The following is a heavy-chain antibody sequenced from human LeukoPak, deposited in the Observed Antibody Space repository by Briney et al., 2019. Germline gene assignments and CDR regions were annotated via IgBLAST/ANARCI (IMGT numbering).Heavy chain of an antibody. J-gene: IGHJ4*02. CDR3: ARYTSSWYRGYFDY. CDR1: GLSFSDYY. V-gene: IGHV4-34*01. Sequence: PSETLSLTCGVYGLSFSDYYWSWIRQPPGKGLEWIGEINHSGSTNYNPSLKSRVIISVDTSKNQFSLNLSSVIAADTAVYYCARYTSSWYRGYFDYWGQGTLVTASS. D-gene: IGHD6-13*01. CDR2: INHSGST.